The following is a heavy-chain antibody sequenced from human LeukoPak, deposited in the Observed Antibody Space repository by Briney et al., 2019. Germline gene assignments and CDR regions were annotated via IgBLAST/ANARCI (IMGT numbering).Heavy chain of an antibody. Sequence: ASVKVSCKASGYTFTSYDINWVRQATGQGLEWMGWMNPNSGNTGYAQKFQGRVTMTRNTSISTAYMELSRLRSDDTAVYYCARIYRDIVVVPAEARGSWFDPWGQGTLVTVSS. V-gene: IGHV1-8*01. J-gene: IGHJ5*02. CDR2: MNPNSGNT. CDR1: GYTFTSYD. D-gene: IGHD2-2*01. CDR3: ARIYRDIVVVPAEARGSWFDP.